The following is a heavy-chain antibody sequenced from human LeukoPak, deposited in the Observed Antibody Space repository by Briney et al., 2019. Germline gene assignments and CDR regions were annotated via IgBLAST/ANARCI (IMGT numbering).Heavy chain of an antibody. CDR1: GFTFSSYS. D-gene: IGHD3-10*01. CDR3: ARDYYGSGSYSSDY. Sequence: NSGGSLRLSCAASGFTFSSYSMNWVRQAPGKGLEWVSSISSSSSYIYYADSVKGRFTISRDNAKSSLYLQVNSLRAEDTAVYYCARDYYGSGSYSSDYWGQGTLVTVSS. J-gene: IGHJ4*02. CDR2: ISSSSSYI. V-gene: IGHV3-21*01.